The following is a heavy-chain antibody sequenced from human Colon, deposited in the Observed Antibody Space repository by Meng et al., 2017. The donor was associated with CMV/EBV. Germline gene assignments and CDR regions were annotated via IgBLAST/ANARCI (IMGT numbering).Heavy chain of an antibody. V-gene: IGHV3-48*04. Sequence: GESLKISCAASGFTFSSYSMNWVRQAPGKGLEWVSYISSSSSTIYYAVSVKGRFTISRDDAKNSLYLQMNSLRAEDTAVYYCARVTIFARGYYYGMDVWGQGTTVTVSS. D-gene: IGHD3-9*01. CDR3: ARVTIFARGYYYGMDV. CDR1: GFTFSSYS. J-gene: IGHJ6*02. CDR2: ISSSSSTI.